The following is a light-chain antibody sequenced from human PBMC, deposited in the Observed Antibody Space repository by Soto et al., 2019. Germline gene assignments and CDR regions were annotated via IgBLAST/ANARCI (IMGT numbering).Light chain of an antibody. CDR2: GAS. Sequence: EIVLTQSPGTLSLSPGERATLYCRAIQSVSNNYLAWYQQKPGQAPRLLIYGASNRATGIPARISGSGSGTEFTLTIGSLQSEDFAVYYCQQYNNWPPITFGQGTRLEIK. V-gene: IGKV3-15*01. CDR3: QQYNNWPPIT. CDR1: QSVSNN. J-gene: IGKJ5*01.